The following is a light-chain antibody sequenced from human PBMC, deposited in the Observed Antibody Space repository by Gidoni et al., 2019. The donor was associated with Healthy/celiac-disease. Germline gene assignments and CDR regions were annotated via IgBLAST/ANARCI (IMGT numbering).Light chain of an antibody. CDR3: QQYNNWHPSYT. CDR1: QSVSST. Sequence: ELVMTQSPATLPVSPGARATHTSSASQSVSSTLAWYQQKPGQAPRLLIYGASTRATGIPARFSGSGSGTEFTLTIISLQSEDFAVYYCQQYNNWHPSYTFGQGTKLEIK. CDR2: GAS. J-gene: IGKJ2*01. V-gene: IGKV3-15*01.